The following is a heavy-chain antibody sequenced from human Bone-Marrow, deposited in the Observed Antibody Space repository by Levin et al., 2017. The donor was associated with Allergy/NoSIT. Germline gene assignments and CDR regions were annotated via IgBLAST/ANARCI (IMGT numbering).Heavy chain of an antibody. D-gene: IGHD2-2*01. CDR2: ISYDGSNK. V-gene: IGHV3-30*03. CDR3: ARSGGIVVVPAAIDVDY. J-gene: IGHJ4*02. Sequence: PGGSLRLSCAASGFTFSSYGMHWVRQAPGKGLEWVAVISYDGSNKYYADSVKGRFTISRDNSKNTLYLQMNSLRAEDTAVYYCARSGGIVVVPAAIDVDYWGQGTLVTVSS. CDR1: GFTFSSYG.